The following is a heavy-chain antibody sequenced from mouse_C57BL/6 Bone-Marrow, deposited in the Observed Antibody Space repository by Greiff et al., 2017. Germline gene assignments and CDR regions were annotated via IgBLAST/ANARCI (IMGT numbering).Heavy chain of an antibody. CDR2: INSDGGST. CDR3: ARYGSHDY. CDR1: EYEFPSHD. Sequence: EVLLVESGGGLVQPGESLKLSCESYEYEFPSHDMSWVRKTPEQRLELVAAINSDGGSTYYPDTMQGRFIISRDNTTKALYLQMSSLRSEDADLYYCARYGSHDYWGQGTTLTVSS. J-gene: IGHJ2*01. D-gene: IGHD1-1*01. V-gene: IGHV5-2*01.